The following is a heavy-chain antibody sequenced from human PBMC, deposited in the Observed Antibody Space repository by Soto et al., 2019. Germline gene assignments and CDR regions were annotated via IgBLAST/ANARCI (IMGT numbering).Heavy chain of an antibody. Sequence: SETLSLTCTVSGGSISSYYWSWIRQPPGKGLEWIGYIYYSGSTNYNPSLKSRVTISADTSKNQFSLKLSSVTAADTAVYYCARVGPYSSGSHFRWFDPWGQGTLVTVSS. J-gene: IGHJ5*02. CDR1: GGSISSYY. CDR2: IYYSGST. V-gene: IGHV4-59*01. D-gene: IGHD6-19*01. CDR3: ARVGPYSSGSHFRWFDP.